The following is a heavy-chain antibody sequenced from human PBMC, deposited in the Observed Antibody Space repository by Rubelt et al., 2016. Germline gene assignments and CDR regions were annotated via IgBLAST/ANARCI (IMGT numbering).Heavy chain of an antibody. D-gene: IGHD3-10*01. V-gene: IGHV4-34*01. CDR2: IHHSGST. J-gene: IGHJ5*02. Sequence: QVQLQQWGAGLLKPSETLSLTCAVYGGSFSGYYWSWIRQPPGKGLEWIGEIHHSGSTNYNPSLKSRVPISVDTSKNQFALKRRSETAADTAGYYCVSGRTGRPPPAATFDHWGQGTLVTVSS. CDR1: GGSFSGYY. CDR3: VSGRTGRPPPAATFDH.